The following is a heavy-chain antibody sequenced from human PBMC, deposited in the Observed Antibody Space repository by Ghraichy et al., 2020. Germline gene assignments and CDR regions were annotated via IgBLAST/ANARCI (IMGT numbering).Heavy chain of an antibody. J-gene: IGHJ5*02. Sequence: SETLSLTCTVSGGSISSYYWSWIRQPAGKGLEWIGRIYTSGSTNYNPSLKSRFTMSVDTSKNQFSLKLSSVTAADTAVYYCARDLQGYSGCHWDWFDPWGQGTLVAVSS. CDR3: ARDLQGYSGCHWDWFDP. CDR1: GGSISSYY. D-gene: IGHD1-26*01. V-gene: IGHV4-4*07. CDR2: IYTSGST.